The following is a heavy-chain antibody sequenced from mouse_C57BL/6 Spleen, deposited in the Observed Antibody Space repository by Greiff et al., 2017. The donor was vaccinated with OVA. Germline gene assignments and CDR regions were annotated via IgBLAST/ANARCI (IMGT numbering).Heavy chain of an antibody. D-gene: IGHD1-1*01. CDR3: ARDYGSSYHYFDY. J-gene: IGHJ2*01. CDR2: ISSGSSTI. CDR1: GFTFSDYG. V-gene: IGHV5-17*01. Sequence: EVMLVESGGGLVKPGGSLKLSCAASGFTFSDYGMHWVRQAPEKGLEWVAYISSGSSTIYYADTVKGRFTISRYNAKNTLFLQMTSLRSEDTAMYYCARDYGSSYHYFDYWGQGTTLTVSS.